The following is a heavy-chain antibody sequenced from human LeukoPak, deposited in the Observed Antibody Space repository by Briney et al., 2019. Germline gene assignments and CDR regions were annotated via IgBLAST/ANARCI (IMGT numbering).Heavy chain of an antibody. V-gene: IGHV3-48*02. Sequence: PGGPLRLSCAASGFTFSTYSMNWVRQAPGKGLEWVSYISSSSAIYYADSVKGRFTISRDNAEYSLYLHMNSLRDEDTAVYYCARGRSGTYFDYWGQGTLVTVSS. D-gene: IGHD1-26*01. CDR2: ISSSSAI. CDR3: ARGRSGTYFDY. J-gene: IGHJ4*02. CDR1: GFTFSTYS.